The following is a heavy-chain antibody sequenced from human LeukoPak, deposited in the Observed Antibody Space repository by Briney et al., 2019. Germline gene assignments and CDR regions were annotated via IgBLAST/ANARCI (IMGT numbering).Heavy chain of an antibody. CDR1: GYTLTELS. CDR3: ATGLLWFGEDNYGMDV. D-gene: IGHD3-10*01. CDR2: FDPEDGET. Sequence: ASVKVSCKVSGYTLTELSMHWVRQAPGKGLEWMGGFDPEDGETIYAQKFQGRVTMTEDTSTDTAYMELSSLRSEDTVVYYCATGLLWFGEDNYGMDVWGKGTTVTVSS. V-gene: IGHV1-24*01. J-gene: IGHJ6*04.